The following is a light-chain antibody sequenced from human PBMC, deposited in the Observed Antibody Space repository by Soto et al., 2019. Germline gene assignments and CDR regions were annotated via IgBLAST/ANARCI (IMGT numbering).Light chain of an antibody. Sequence: DIQLTQSPSSLSASAGDRVTITCRASQGINNYLAWFQQKPGKAPKSLIFDASNLQSGVPSRFSGSGSGTDFSLTVSSLQPEDFATYSCQQFNTYPPLTFGQGTRLEIK. J-gene: IGKJ5*01. CDR3: QQFNTYPPLT. CDR2: DAS. CDR1: QGINNY. V-gene: IGKV1-16*01.